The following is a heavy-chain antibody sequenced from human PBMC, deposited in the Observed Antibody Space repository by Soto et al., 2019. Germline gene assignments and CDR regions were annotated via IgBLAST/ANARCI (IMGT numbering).Heavy chain of an antibody. J-gene: IGHJ3*02. CDR3: ASPHYGSGSYHDAFDI. CDR2: ISSGSSYI. V-gene: IGHV3-21*01. D-gene: IGHD3-10*01. Sequence: VQLVESGGGLVKPGGSLRLSCAASGFTFSNYDMNWVRQAPGKGLEWVSSISSGSSYIYYADSVKGRFTISRDNAKNSLYLQMNSLRAEDTAVYYCASPHYGSGSYHDAFDIWGQGTMVTVSS. CDR1: GFTFSNYD.